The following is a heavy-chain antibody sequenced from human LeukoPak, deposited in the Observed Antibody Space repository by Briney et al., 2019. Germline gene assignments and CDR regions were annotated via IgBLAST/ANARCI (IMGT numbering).Heavy chain of an antibody. J-gene: IGHJ4*02. Sequence: GGSLRLSCATSGFTFSSYAFHWVRQAPGRGLEWVATMSFDVNNKYYADSVRGRFTISRDNSKNTLYLQMNSLRAEDTAVYSCARGYCTSSSCYNDYWGQGTLVTVSS. CDR1: GFTFSSYA. D-gene: IGHD2-2*02. CDR2: MSFDVNNK. CDR3: ARGYCTSSSCYNDY. V-gene: IGHV3-30*04.